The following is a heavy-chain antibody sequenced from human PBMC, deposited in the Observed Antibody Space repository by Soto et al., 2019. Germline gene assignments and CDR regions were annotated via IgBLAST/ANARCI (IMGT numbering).Heavy chain of an antibody. CDR2: ISAYNGNT. CDR3: ASDNYYDSSGYYPLDY. V-gene: IGHV1-18*01. D-gene: IGHD3-22*01. CDR1: GYTLTSYG. J-gene: IGHJ4*02. Sequence: GASVKVSCKASGYTLTSYGISWVRQAPGQGLEWMGWISAYNGNTNYAQKLQGRVTMTTDTSTSTAYMELRSLRSDDTAVYYCASDNYYDSSGYYPLDYWGQGTLVTVPQ.